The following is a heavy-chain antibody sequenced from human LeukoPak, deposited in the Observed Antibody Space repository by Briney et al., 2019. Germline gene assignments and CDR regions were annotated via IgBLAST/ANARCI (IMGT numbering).Heavy chain of an antibody. Sequence: PGGSLRLSCVASGFTFSDYYMSWIRQAPGKGLEWVAYINVITGYIYYADSLKGRFTISRDNAKKSLFLEMNSLRVEDTAVYYCARDRSGSSSVDDAFDIWGQGIMVTVSS. CDR3: ARDRSGSSSVDDAFDI. V-gene: IGHV3-11*06. D-gene: IGHD1-26*01. J-gene: IGHJ3*02. CDR2: INVITGYI. CDR1: GFTFSDYY.